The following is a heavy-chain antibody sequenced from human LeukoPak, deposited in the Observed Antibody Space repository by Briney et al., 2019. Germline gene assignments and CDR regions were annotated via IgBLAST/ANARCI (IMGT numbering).Heavy chain of an antibody. CDR1: GGSFSGYY. Sequence: SETLSLTCAVYGGSFSGYYWSWIRQPPGKGLEWIGEINHSGSTNYNPSLKSRVTISVDTSKNQFSLKLSSVTAADTAVYYCARGRALRYFDWLDYHYGMDVWGQGTTVTVSS. CDR2: INHSGST. CDR3: ARGRALRYFDWLDYHYGMDV. J-gene: IGHJ6*02. V-gene: IGHV4-34*01. D-gene: IGHD3-9*01.